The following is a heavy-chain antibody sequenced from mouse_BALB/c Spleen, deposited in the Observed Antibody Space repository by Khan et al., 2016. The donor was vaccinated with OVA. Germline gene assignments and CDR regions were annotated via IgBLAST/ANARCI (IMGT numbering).Heavy chain of an antibody. CDR3: ARAGYEGLAY. V-gene: IGHV1-77*01. D-gene: IGHD3-2*02. CDR1: GYTFTDFL. Sequence: QVQLQQSGPDLVKPGASVKLSCKASGYTFTDFLISWVKQRPGQGLEWIGEIYPGRGYTYYNEKFRGKAILTSDKSSNTAYMQLNSLTSEDSAVYLCARAGYEGLAYWGQGALVTVSA. CDR2: IYPGRGYT. J-gene: IGHJ3*01.